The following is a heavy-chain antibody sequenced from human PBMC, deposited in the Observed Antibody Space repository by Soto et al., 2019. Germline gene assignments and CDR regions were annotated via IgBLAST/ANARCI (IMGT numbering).Heavy chain of an antibody. CDR1: GXTFSSYS. V-gene: IGHV3-23*01. CDR3: AKPPAGMDV. J-gene: IGHJ6*02. CDR2: ISGSGGST. Sequence: GSLRLSCAAPGXTFSSYSMSWVRQAPGKGLEWVSAISGSGGSTYYADSVQGRFTISIENSKNTLYMQMNSMRDEDTAVYYCAKPPAGMDVWGQGTTGTVS.